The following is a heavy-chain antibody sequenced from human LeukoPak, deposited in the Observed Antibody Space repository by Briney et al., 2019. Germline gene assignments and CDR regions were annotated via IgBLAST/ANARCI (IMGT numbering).Heavy chain of an antibody. CDR2: INAGNGHT. D-gene: IGHD2-21*01. CDR3: ARGIWSARTVDYYLDS. J-gene: IGHJ4*02. CDR1: GYTFSNYA. V-gene: IGHV1-3*01. Sequence: APVKVSCKASGYTFSNYANHWVRQAPGQRFEWMGWINAGNGHTKYSQNFQGRVTITRDSSASTVYMELSSLTSEDTAVYYCARGIWSARTVDYYLDSWGQGTLVTVSS.